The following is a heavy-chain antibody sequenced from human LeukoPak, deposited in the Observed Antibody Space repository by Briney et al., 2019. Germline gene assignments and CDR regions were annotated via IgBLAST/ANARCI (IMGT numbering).Heavy chain of an antibody. CDR1: GLTFSSYG. CDR2: ISGSGGST. CDR3: ARDRDFSGSYSFDY. V-gene: IGHV3-23*01. D-gene: IGHD1-26*01. Sequence: GGSLRLSCAASGLTFSSYGMSWVRQAPGKGLEWVSAISGSGGSTYYADSVKGRFTISRDNSKNTLYLQMNSLRAEDTAVYYCARDRDFSGSYSFDYWGQGTLVTVSS. J-gene: IGHJ4*02.